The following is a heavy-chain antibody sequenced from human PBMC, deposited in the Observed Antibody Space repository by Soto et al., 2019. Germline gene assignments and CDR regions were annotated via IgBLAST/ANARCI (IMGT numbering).Heavy chain of an antibody. D-gene: IGHD3-10*01. J-gene: IGHJ6*02. CDR3: ARSGGSGSYGTSPWDYYYYGMDV. CDR2: IYPGDSDT. V-gene: IGHV5-51*01. Sequence: GESLKISCKGSGYSFTSYWIGWVRQMPGKGLEWMGIIYPGDSDTRYSPSFQGQVTISADKSISTAYLQWSSLKASDTAMYYCARSGGSGSYGTSPWDYYYYGMDVWGQGTTVTVSS. CDR1: GYSFTSYW.